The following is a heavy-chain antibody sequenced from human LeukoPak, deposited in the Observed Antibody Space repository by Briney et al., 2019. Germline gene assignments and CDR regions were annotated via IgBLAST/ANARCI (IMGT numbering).Heavy chain of an antibody. CDR1: GYSYINYG. Sequence: ASVKVSCKASGYSYINYGISWVRQAPGQGLEWMGWLSAYKGNTYYAQKFQDRVSMTTDTSTSTAYMELRSLGSDDTAVYYCARDYFSIAVAADPYGLDVWGQGTTVTVSS. J-gene: IGHJ6*02. D-gene: IGHD6-19*01. CDR3: ARDYFSIAVAADPYGLDV. V-gene: IGHV1-18*01. CDR2: LSAYKGNT.